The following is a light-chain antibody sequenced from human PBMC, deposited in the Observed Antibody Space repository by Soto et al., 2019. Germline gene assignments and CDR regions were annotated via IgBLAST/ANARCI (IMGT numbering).Light chain of an antibody. CDR3: QHRTNWPRT. Sequence: EIVLTQSPATLSLSPGERATLSCRASQTVGTFLAWYQQKPRQAPRLVIYDASKRATGIPARFSGTGSGTDFALTISSIEPEDFAVYYCQHRTNWPRTFGQGTKLDIK. CDR1: QTVGTF. V-gene: IGKV3-11*01. J-gene: IGKJ2*01. CDR2: DAS.